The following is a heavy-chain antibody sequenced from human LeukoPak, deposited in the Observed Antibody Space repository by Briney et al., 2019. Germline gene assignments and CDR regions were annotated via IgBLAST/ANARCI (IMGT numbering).Heavy chain of an antibody. J-gene: IGHJ5*02. CDR3: AIASSGYYSS. CDR1: GYTFTSYY. Sequence: ASVKVSCKASGYTFTSYYMHWVRQAPGQGLEWMGIINPSGGSTSYAQKFQGRVTMTRDTSTSTVYMEPSSLRSEDTAVYYCAIASSGYYSSWGQGTLVTVSS. V-gene: IGHV1-46*01. CDR2: INPSGGST. D-gene: IGHD3-22*01.